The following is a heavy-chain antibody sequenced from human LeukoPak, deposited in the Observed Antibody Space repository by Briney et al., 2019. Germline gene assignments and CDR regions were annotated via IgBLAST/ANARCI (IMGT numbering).Heavy chain of an antibody. CDR1: GGSFSGYY. J-gene: IGHJ4*02. Sequence: PSETLSLTCAVYGGSFSGYYWSWIRQPPGKGLEWIGEINHSGSTNYNPSLKSRVTISVDTSKNQFSLELSSVTAADTAVYYCARGHYSSSWYYYWGQGTLVTVSS. CDR3: ARGHYSSSWYYY. D-gene: IGHD6-13*01. V-gene: IGHV4-34*01. CDR2: INHSGST.